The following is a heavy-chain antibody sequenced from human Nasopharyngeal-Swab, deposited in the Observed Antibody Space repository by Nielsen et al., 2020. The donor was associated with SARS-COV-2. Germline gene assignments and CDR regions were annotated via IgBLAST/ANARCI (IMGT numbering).Heavy chain of an antibody. J-gene: IGHJ6*02. D-gene: IGHD6-13*01. CDR2: ISAYNGNT. Sequence: ASVKVSCKASGYTFTSYGISWVRQAPGQGLEWMGWISAYNGNTNYAQKLQGRVTMTTDTSTSTAYMELRSLRSDDTAVYYCAREMWFPTYVPRGSASSWLPNSPGNYYFGMDVWGQGTTVTVSS. V-gene: IGHV1-18*01. CDR3: AREMWFPTYVPRGSASSWLPNSPGNYYFGMDV. CDR1: GYTFTSYG.